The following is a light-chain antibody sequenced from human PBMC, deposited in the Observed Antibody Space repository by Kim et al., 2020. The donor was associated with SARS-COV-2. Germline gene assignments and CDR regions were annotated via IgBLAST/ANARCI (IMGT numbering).Light chain of an antibody. V-gene: IGKV1-27*01. Sequence: DIQMTQSPSSLSASVGDRVTITCRASQGIKNDLAWYQQKPGKSPNLLMYAASTLQSGVPSRFSGSGSVTDFSLTISSLQPEDVATYYCQKYSNAPQVIFGPGTKVDIK. CDR2: AAS. CDR1: QGIKND. J-gene: IGKJ3*01. CDR3: QKYSNAPQVI.